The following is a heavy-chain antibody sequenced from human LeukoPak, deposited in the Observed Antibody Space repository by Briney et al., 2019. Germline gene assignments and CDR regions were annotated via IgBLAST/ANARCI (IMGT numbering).Heavy chain of an antibody. CDR1: GGSSSGYY. V-gene: IGHV4-34*01. D-gene: IGHD3-10*01. J-gene: IGHJ4*02. CDR2: INHSGST. CDR3: AGGKWFGELFDY. Sequence: SQTLSLTRAVYGGSSSGYYWGGIRHPPAKGLEWIGEINHSGSTNYNPSLKSRITIAVDTSNSQFSLKLSSVTAADTAVDYCAGGKWFGELFDYWGQGTLVTVSS.